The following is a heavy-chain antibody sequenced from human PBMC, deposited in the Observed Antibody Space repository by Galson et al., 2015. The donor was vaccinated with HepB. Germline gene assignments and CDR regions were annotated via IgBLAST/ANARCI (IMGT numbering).Heavy chain of an antibody. D-gene: IGHD5-12*01. J-gene: IGHJ3*01. Sequence: QSGAEVKKPGESLRISCKGSGNRFTSYWISWVRQMPGKGLEWMGRIDPSDSFIKYSPSFQGHVTISVDKSISTAYLQWSRLEASDTAMYYCARRGGSGYGYDNDAFDLWGQGTMVTVSS. CDR1: GNRFTSYW. CDR2: IDPSDSFI. CDR3: ARRGGSGYGYDNDAFDL. V-gene: IGHV5-10-1*01.